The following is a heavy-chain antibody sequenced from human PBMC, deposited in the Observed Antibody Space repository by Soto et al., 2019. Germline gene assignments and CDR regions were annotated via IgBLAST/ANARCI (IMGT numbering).Heavy chain of an antibody. Sequence: QLQLQESGPGLVKPSETLSLTCTVSGGSISSSSYYWGWIRQPPGKGLEWIGSIYYSGSAYYNPSLKSRVTISVDTSKNQFSLKLNSVTAADTAVYYCAIHRAYGDYARIYFDYWGQGTLVTVSS. CDR3: AIHRAYGDYARIYFDY. CDR1: GGSISSSSYY. J-gene: IGHJ4*02. CDR2: IYYSGSA. D-gene: IGHD4-17*01. V-gene: IGHV4-39*01.